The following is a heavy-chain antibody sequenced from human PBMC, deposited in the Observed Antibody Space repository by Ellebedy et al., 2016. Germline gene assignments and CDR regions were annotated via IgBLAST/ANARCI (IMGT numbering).Heavy chain of an antibody. Sequence: SETLSLTXTFQGGSLTGFYWNWIRQSPDKGLEWIGQINESGVTTYNPSLKSRVTMSVDTSRKQLSLRLRYMTAADTAVYYCARALYSGYDFDAFEIWGRGTVVTVSS. V-gene: IGHV4-34*01. CDR3: ARALYSGYDFDAFEI. D-gene: IGHD5-12*01. CDR1: GGSLTGFY. J-gene: IGHJ3*02. CDR2: INESGVT.